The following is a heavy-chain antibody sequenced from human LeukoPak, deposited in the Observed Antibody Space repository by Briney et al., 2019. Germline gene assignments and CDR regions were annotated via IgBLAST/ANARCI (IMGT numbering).Heavy chain of an antibody. V-gene: IGHV4-59*01. CDR3: AREAGSFDY. CDR2: IYYSGST. CDR1: GGSISSYY. Sequence: PSETLSLTCTVAGGSISSYYWSWIRQPPGKGLEWIGYIYYSGSTNYNPSLKSRVTISVDTSKNQFSLKLSSVTAADTAVYYCAREAGSFDYWGQGTLVTVSS. D-gene: IGHD3-10*01. J-gene: IGHJ4*02.